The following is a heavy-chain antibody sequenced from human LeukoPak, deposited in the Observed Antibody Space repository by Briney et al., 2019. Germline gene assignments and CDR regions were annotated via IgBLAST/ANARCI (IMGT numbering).Heavy chain of an antibody. V-gene: IGHV4-61*02. CDR1: GASISSGTYY. Sequence: SETLSLTCTVSGASISSGTYYWTWIRQPAGKGLEWIGRFYTSGSTNYNPSLKSRVTISVDTSKNQFSLKLSSVTAADTAVYYCARRLLTTVTYFDYWGQGTLVTVSS. CDR3: ARRLLTTVTYFDY. J-gene: IGHJ4*02. CDR2: FYTSGST. D-gene: IGHD4-17*01.